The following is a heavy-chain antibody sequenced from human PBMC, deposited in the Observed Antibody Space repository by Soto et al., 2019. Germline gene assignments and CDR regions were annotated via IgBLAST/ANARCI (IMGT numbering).Heavy chain of an antibody. D-gene: IGHD2-2*01. Sequence: SETLSLTCTVSNFSVLTSIYYWAWIRQPPGKGLEWVGTVYYTGTTYYNPSLQSRVTISIDTSKNQFSLNLNSVTAADTAVYYCARNWNLALVPAAYFDSWGQGTMVTVYS. V-gene: IGHV4-39*01. CDR3: ARNWNLALVPAAYFDS. CDR2: VYYTGTT. J-gene: IGHJ4*02. CDR1: NFSVLTSIYY.